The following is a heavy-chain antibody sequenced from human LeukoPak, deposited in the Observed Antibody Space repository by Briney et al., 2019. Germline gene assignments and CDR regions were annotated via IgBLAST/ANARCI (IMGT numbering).Heavy chain of an antibody. CDR3: ARVRVAAAGAYYFDS. CDR2: IYYTGTT. CDR1: GGSISTYY. J-gene: IGHJ4*02. Sequence: SETLSLTCSVSGGSISTYYWSWIRQLPGKGLEWIGYIYYTGTTNYNPSLRSRVTISVDTSRNQFSLRLTSVTAADTAVYYCARVRVAAAGAYYFDSWGQGTLVTVSS. V-gene: IGHV4-59*08. D-gene: IGHD6-13*01.